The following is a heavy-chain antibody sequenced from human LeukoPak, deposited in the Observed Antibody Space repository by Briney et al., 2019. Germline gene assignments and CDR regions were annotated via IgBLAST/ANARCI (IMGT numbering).Heavy chain of an antibody. Sequence: GGSLRLSCAASGFTFSSYAMSWVRQAPGKGLEWVSAISGSGGSTYSADPVKGRFTISRDNSKNTLSLQMNSLRAEDTAVYYCAKDLGSSGTASYFDYWGQGTLVTVSS. CDR3: AKDLGSSGTASYFDY. J-gene: IGHJ4*02. CDR2: ISGSGGST. CDR1: GFTFSSYA. V-gene: IGHV3-23*01. D-gene: IGHD6-19*01.